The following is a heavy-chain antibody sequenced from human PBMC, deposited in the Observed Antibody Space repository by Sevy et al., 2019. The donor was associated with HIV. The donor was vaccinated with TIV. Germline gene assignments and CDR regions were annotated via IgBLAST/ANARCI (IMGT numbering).Heavy chain of an antibody. V-gene: IGHV3-7*01. CDR2: INQDGSEK. CDR3: ARDSKADYKYGLEEMMAY. D-gene: IGHD3-16*01. CDR1: GFTFSSYR. J-gene: IGHJ4*02. Sequence: GGSLRLSCAASGFTFSSYRMSWVRQAPGKGLEWVANINQDGSEKHYGDSVKGRVTISRDSSQNSPFLQVHSLRVEDTAVYYCARDSKADYKYGLEEMMAYWGTGTLGTVS.